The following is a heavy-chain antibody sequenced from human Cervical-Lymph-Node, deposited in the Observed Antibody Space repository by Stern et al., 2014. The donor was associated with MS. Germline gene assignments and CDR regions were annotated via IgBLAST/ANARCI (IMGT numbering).Heavy chain of an antibody. V-gene: IGHV3-33*01. CDR2: LWYEENKT. CDR1: GFTFSYYG. CDR3: ARDSRDYLNYYGLDV. J-gene: IGHJ6*02. Sequence: VQLVESGGGVVQPGRSLRLACATSGFTFSYYGMAWVRQAPGKGVEWVALLWYEENKTYYTDSVKGRFTISRDTSKNTLYLQMDNLRAEDTAVYYCARDSRDYLNYYGLDVWGQGTTVTVS. D-gene: IGHD4-17*01.